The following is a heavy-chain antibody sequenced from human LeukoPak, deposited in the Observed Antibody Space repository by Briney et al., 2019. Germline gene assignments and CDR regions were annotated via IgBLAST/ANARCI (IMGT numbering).Heavy chain of an antibody. D-gene: IGHD3-10*01. CDR1: GGTFSSYA. CDR2: LIPIFGTA. Sequence: SVKVSCKASGGTFSSYAISWVRQAPGQGLEWMGGLIPIFGTANYAQKFQGRVTITADESTSTAYMELSSLRSEDTAVYYCARVLVYYYGSGSYYFDAFDIWGQGTMVTVSS. V-gene: IGHV1-69*13. CDR3: ARVLVYYYGSGSYYFDAFDI. J-gene: IGHJ3*02.